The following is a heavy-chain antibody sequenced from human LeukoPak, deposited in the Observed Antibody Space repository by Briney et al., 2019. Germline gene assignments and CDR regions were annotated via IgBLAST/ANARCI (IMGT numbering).Heavy chain of an antibody. CDR2: VNHRGST. CDR3: ARELGYYDSSGYYGGTFEY. D-gene: IGHD3-22*01. V-gene: IGHV4-34*01. CDR1: GGSFSNYY. J-gene: IGHJ4*02. Sequence: SETLSLTCAVYGGSFSNYYWSWIRQPPGKGLEWIGEVNHRGSTNYNPPLNSRVTILVDTSKNQFSLKLSSVTAADTAVYYCARELGYYDSSGYYGGTFEYWGQGTLVTVSS.